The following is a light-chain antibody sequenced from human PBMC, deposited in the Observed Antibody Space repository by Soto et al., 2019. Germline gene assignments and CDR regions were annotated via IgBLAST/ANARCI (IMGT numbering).Light chain of an antibody. Sequence: QAVLTQEPSLTVSPGGTVTLTCASSTGAVTTAYYPNWFQQKPGQAPTALIYSTSNKHSWTPARFSGSLLGGKAALTLSGVQPEDEADYYCLLYHGGAQHVVFGGGTKLTVL. CDR2: STS. J-gene: IGLJ2*01. CDR3: LLYHGGAQHVV. V-gene: IGLV7-43*01. CDR1: TGAVTTAYY.